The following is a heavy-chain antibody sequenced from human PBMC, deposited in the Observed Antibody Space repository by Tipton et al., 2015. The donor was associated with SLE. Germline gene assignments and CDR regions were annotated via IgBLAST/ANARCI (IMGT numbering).Heavy chain of an antibody. D-gene: IGHD2-21*01. V-gene: IGHV4-34*01. CDR3: ARRRFQSASDS. CDR1: GGSFSGYY. J-gene: IGHJ4*02. CDR2: IYYSGRT. Sequence: TLSLTCAVYGGSFSGYYWSWIRQAPGKRLEWIGTIYYSGRTDYNPSLKGRVTISVDTSMNQFSLKVFSVTAADTAVYYCARRRFQSASDSWGQGTVVSVSS.